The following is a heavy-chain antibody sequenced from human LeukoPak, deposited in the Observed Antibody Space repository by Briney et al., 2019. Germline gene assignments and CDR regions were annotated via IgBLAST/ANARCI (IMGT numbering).Heavy chain of an antibody. Sequence: GGSLRLSCAASGFTFSSYEMNWVRQAPGKGLEWVSYISSSGSTIYYADSVKGRFTISRDNAKNSLYLLMNSLRAEDTAVYYCARAKGYYYYYMDVWGKGTTVTISS. V-gene: IGHV3-48*03. D-gene: IGHD4/OR15-4a*01. CDR1: GFTFSSYE. CDR3: ARAKGYYYYYMDV. CDR2: ISSSGSTI. J-gene: IGHJ6*03.